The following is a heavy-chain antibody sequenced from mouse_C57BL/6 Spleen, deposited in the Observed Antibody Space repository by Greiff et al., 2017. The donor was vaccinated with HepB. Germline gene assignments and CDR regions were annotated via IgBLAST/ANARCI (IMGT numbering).Heavy chain of an antibody. CDR2: INPNNGGT. J-gene: IGHJ4*01. CDR1: GYTFTDYY. D-gene: IGHD5-1*01. V-gene: IGHV1-26*01. CDR3: ARSYPRDYYAMDY. Sequence: EVQLQQSGPELVKPGASVKISCKASGYTFTDYYMNWVKQSHGKSLEWIGDINPNNGGTSYNQKFKGKATLTVDKSSSTAYMELRSLTSEDSAVYYCARSYPRDYYAMDYWGQGTSVTVSS.